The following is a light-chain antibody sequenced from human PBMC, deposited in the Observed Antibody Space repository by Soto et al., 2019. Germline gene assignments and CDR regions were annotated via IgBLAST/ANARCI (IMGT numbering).Light chain of an antibody. CDR2: NTN. V-gene: IGLV8-61*01. CDR3: VLYMGSGISV. Sequence: QAVVTQEPSFSVSPGGTVTLTCALSSGSVSTSYYPSWYQQTPGQAPRTLIYNTNSRSSGVPDRFSGSILGNKAALTITGDQADDESDYYCVLYMGSGISVFGGGTKLTVL. J-gene: IGLJ3*02. CDR1: SGSVSTSYY.